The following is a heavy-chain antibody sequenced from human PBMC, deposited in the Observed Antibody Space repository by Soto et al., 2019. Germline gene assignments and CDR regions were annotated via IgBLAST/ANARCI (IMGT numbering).Heavy chain of an antibody. CDR3: ARDQQLEWFDP. V-gene: IGHV4-30-2*01. J-gene: IGHJ5*02. D-gene: IGHD6-6*01. CDR1: GGSISSGRSS. CDR2: ISHSGST. Sequence: SDTLSLTCSVSGGSISSGRSSWNWIRQPPGRGLEWIAYISHSGSTYYNPSLKSRVTISVDRSKNQFSLKLSSLTAADTAVYYCARDQQLEWFDPWGQGTLVTVS.